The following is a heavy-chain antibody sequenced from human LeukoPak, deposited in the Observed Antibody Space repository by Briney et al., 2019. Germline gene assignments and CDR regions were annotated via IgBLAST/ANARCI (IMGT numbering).Heavy chain of an antibody. D-gene: IGHD3-10*01. Sequence: GGSLRLSCAASGFTFSSYEMNWVRQAPGKGLEGVSYISSSGSTIYYADSVKGRFTISRDNAKNSLYLQMNSLRAEDTALYYCAKEAGYYGEPDYYMDVWGKGTTVTVSS. V-gene: IGHV3-48*03. CDR3: AKEAGYYGEPDYYMDV. J-gene: IGHJ6*03. CDR2: ISSSGSTI. CDR1: GFTFSSYE.